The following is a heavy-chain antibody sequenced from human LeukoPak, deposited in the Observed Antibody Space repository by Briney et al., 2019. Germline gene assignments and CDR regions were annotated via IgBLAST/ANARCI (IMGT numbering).Heavy chain of an antibody. CDR1: GFTFSNAW. CDR3: IASSGSDAFDI. Sequence: GRSLRLSCAASGFTFSNAWMSWVRQAPGKGLEWVGRIISKTAGETTHYAAPVKGRFTVSRDDSKNTLYLQMSSLKTEDTALYYCIASSGSDAFDIWGQGTLVTVSS. V-gene: IGHV3-15*01. CDR2: IISKTAGETT. D-gene: IGHD3-22*01. J-gene: IGHJ3*02.